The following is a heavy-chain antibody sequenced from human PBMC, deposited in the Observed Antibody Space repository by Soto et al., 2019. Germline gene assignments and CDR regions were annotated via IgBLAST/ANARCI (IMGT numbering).Heavy chain of an antibody. Sequence: QVQLVQSGAEVKKPGASVKVSCKASGYTFTSYGISWVRQAPGQGLEWMGWISAYNGNTNYAQKLQGRVTMTTDTSTSTAYMELRSLRSDDTAVYYCAREGAYDFWSGYSPNWFDPWGQGTLVTVSS. CDR2: ISAYNGNT. D-gene: IGHD3-3*01. V-gene: IGHV1-18*04. J-gene: IGHJ5*02. CDR3: AREGAYDFWSGYSPNWFDP. CDR1: GYTFTSYG.